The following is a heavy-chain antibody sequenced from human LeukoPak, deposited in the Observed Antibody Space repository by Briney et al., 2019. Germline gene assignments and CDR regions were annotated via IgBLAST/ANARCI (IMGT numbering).Heavy chain of an antibody. CDR3: AKGVTYYYDSSGLDY. Sequence: GGSLRLSCAASGFTFSSYAMSWVRQAPGKGLEWVSAISGGGGSTYYADSVKGRFTISRDNSKNTLYLQMNSLRAEDTAVYYCAKGVTYYYDSSGLDYWGQGTLVTVSS. V-gene: IGHV3-23*01. D-gene: IGHD3-22*01. CDR1: GFTFSSYA. CDR2: ISGGGGST. J-gene: IGHJ4*02.